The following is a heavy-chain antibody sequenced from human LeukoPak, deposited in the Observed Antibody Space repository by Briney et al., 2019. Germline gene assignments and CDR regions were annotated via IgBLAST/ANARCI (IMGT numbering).Heavy chain of an antibody. D-gene: IGHD1-26*01. V-gene: IGHV4-4*07. CDR1: GGSISSYY. J-gene: IGHJ4*02. Sequence: SETLSLTCTVSGGSISSYYWTWIRQPAGKGLEWIRRIYPSGSTNYNPSLKSRVTMSVDTSKNQFSLKLNSVTAADTAAYYCARENSGSYRQFDYWGQGTLVTVSS. CDR2: IYPSGST. CDR3: ARENSGSYRQFDY.